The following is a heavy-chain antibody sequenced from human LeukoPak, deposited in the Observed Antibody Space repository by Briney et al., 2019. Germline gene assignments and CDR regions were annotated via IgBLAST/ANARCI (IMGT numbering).Heavy chain of an antibody. Sequence: GGPLRLSCAASGLTFSSYSMNWVRQAPGKGLEWVSSISSSSSYIYYADSAKGRFTISRDNAKNSLYLQMNSLRAEDTAVYYCARDPIVVVTAGGYFDYWGQGTLVTVSS. CDR1: GLTFSSYS. J-gene: IGHJ4*02. CDR2: ISSSSSYI. D-gene: IGHD2-21*02. V-gene: IGHV3-21*01. CDR3: ARDPIVVVTAGGYFDY.